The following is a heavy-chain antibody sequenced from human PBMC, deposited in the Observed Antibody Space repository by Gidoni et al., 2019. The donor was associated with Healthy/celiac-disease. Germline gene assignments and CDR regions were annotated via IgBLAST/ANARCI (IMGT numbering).Heavy chain of an antibody. D-gene: IGHD2-2*02. CDR1: GGSIRSYY. J-gene: IGHJ6*02. CDR2: IYYSGST. V-gene: IGHV4-59*01. Sequence: QVQLQESGPGLVKPSETLSLTCTVSGGSIRSYYWSWIRQPPGKGLEWIGYIYYSGSTNYNPSLKSRVTISVDTSKNQFSLKLSSVTAADTAVYYCARSGDIVVVPAAIPLSDYYYYYGMDVWGQGTTVTVSS. CDR3: ARSGDIVVVPAAIPLSDYYYYYGMDV.